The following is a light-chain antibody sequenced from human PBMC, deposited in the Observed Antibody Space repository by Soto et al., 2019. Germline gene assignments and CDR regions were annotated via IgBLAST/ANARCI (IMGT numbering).Light chain of an antibody. J-gene: IGKJ2*01. Sequence: EIVLTQSPGTLSLSPGETASLSCWASQSIISNFLAWYQQRRGQPPRLHIYDSSRRASGIPARFTGSGSGTAFTLTISRVEPEDSAVYYCQQTFHSPRTFGQGTRLEI. CDR1: QSIISNF. CDR2: DSS. CDR3: QQTFHSPRT. V-gene: IGKV3-20*01.